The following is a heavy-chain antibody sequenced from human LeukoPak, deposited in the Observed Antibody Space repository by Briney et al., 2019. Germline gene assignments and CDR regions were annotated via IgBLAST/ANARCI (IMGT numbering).Heavy chain of an antibody. CDR2: ISSSGSTI. V-gene: IGHV3-11*04. CDR1: GFTFSDHY. J-gene: IGHJ6*04. CDR3: AELGITMIGGV. Sequence: GGSLRLSCAASGFTFSDHYMDWVRQAPGKGLEWVSYISSSGSTIYYADSVKGRFTISRDNAKNSLYLQMNSLGAEDTAVYYCAELGITMIGGVWGKGTTVTISS. D-gene: IGHD3-10*02.